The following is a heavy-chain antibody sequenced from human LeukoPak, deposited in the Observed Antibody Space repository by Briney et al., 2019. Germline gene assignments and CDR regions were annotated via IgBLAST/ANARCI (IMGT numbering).Heavy chain of an antibody. V-gene: IGHV4-30-2*01. CDR1: GGSISSGGCS. D-gene: IGHD3-22*01. J-gene: IGHJ2*01. CDR3: ARGSGSVYYDSRGHWYFDL. Sequence: SQTLSLTCAVSGGSISSGGCSWSWLRQPPGKGLEWFGYMYHSGSTYYNPSLKSRVTISVDRSKNRFSLKLSSVTAADTAVYYCARGSGSVYYDSRGHWYFDLWGRGTLVTVSS. CDR2: MYHSGST.